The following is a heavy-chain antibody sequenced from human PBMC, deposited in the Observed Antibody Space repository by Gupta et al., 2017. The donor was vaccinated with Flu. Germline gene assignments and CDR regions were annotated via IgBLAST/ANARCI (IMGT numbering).Heavy chain of an antibody. CDR1: GGTFNNIA. CDR3: ARDQTPQRATYYYYYHGMDV. D-gene: IGHD1-1*01. Sequence: QLQLVQSGAEVKKSGSSVKVSCKASGGTFNNIAISWVRQAPGQGLEWMGGIIPMFGTANYAQKYQGRVTITADESTTTAYMELSSVTSEDTAVYFCARDQTPQRATYYYYYHGMDVWGQGTTVTVSS. CDR2: IIPMFGTA. J-gene: IGHJ6*02. V-gene: IGHV1-69*01.